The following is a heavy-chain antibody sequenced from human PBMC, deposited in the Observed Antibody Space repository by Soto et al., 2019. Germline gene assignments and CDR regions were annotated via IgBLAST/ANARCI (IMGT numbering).Heavy chain of an antibody. CDR2: ISGSGGST. V-gene: IGHV3-23*01. Sequence: GGSLRLSCAASGFTFSSYAMSWVRQAPGKGLEWVSAISGSGGSTYYADSVKGRFTISRDNSKNTLYLQMNSLRAEDTAVYYCAKGTAYGGYVYSSLDYYGMDVWGQGTTVTVSS. J-gene: IGHJ6*02. D-gene: IGHD5-12*01. CDR1: GFTFSSYA. CDR3: AKGTAYGGYVYSSLDYYGMDV.